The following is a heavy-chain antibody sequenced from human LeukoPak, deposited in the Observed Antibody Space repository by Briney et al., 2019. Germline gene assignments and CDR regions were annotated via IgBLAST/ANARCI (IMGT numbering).Heavy chain of an antibody. CDR1: AGSISTYY. CDR3: ARGAESYYDRHFDY. D-gene: IGHD1-26*01. V-gene: IGHV4-59*01. Sequence: PSETLSLTCTVSAGSISTYYWSWIRQPPGKGLDWIGYVYYTGNTDYNPSLKSRVTISVDTSKKQFSLKLRSVSAADTAVYYCARGAESYYDRHFDYWGQGTLVTVSS. J-gene: IGHJ4*02. CDR2: VYYTGNT.